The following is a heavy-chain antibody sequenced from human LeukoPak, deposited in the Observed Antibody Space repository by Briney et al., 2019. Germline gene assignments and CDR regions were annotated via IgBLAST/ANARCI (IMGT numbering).Heavy chain of an antibody. CDR3: ARGVYYDSSGQRSNWFDP. V-gene: IGHV1-8*03. CDR2: MNPNSGNT. D-gene: IGHD3-22*01. Sequence: ASVKVSCKASGYTFTSYDINWVRQATGQGLEWMGWMNPNSGNTGYAQKFQGRVTITRNTSMSTAYMELSSLRSEDTAVYYCARGVYYDSSGQRSNWFDPWGQGTLVTISS. CDR1: GYTFTSYD. J-gene: IGHJ5*02.